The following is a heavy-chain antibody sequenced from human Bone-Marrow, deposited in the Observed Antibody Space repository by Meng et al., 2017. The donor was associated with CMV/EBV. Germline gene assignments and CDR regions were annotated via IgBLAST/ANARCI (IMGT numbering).Heavy chain of an antibody. Sequence: GESLRLSCAASEFNFNVSYMNWIRQAPGKGLQWVSHIRSSGSTKKYTDSVKGRFTISRDNAKNSLYLQMNSLRAEDTAVYYCARDGYSSSWYYYYGMDVWGQGTTVNVAS. CDR3: ARDGYSSSWYYYYGMDV. D-gene: IGHD6-13*01. V-gene: IGHV3-11*04. CDR1: EFNFNVSY. J-gene: IGHJ6*01. CDR2: IRSSGSTK.